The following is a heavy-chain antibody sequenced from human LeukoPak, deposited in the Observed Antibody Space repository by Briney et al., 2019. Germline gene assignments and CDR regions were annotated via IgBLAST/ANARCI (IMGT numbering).Heavy chain of an antibody. D-gene: IGHD3-9*01. J-gene: IGHJ4*02. CDR1: GFTFNNFN. CDR2: ITSGGDYI. Sequence: GSLRLSCAASGFTFNNFNMNWGRQASGKGLEWVSSITSGGDYIYYADSVKGRFTTSRDNAKNSLSLQLNSLRVEDTAVYYCARGHYDVLAASYKWTPDYWGQGTLVTVSS. CDR3: ARGHYDVLAASYKWTPDY. V-gene: IGHV3-21*01.